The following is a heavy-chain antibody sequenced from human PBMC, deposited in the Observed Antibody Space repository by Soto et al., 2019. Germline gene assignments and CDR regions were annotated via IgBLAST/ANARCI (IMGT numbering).Heavy chain of an antibody. J-gene: IGHJ6*02. CDR3: ARVEGRGSSSSYYYYYGMDV. V-gene: IGHV3-66*01. Sequence: GGSLRLSCAASGFTVSSNYMSWVRQAPGKGLEWVSVIYGGGSTYYADSVKGRFTISRDNSKNTLYLQMNSLSAEDTAVYYCARVEGRGSSSSYYYYYGMDVWGQGTTVTVSS. CDR2: IYGGGST. D-gene: IGHD6-6*01. CDR1: GFTVSSNY.